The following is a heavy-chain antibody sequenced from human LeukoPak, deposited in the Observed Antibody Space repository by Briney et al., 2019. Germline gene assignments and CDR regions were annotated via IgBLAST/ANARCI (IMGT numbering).Heavy chain of an antibody. CDR2: ISGSGGST. Sequence: GGSLRHSRAASEITFSTYAVSLFRQAPGEGLKRVSVISGSGGSTHYADSVKGRFTISRDNSKNTLYLQMNTLRAEDTAVYYCAKVHSDYGTGFDYWGQGTLVTVSS. V-gene: IGHV3-23*01. CDR3: AKVHSDYGTGFDY. D-gene: IGHD4-17*01. CDR1: EITFSTYA. J-gene: IGHJ4*02.